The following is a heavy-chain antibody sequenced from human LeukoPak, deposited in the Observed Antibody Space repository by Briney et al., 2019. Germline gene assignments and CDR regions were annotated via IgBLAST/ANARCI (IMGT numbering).Heavy chain of an antibody. D-gene: IGHD3-3*01. J-gene: IGHJ3*02. CDR2: INPNSGGT. Sequence: ASVKVSCKASGYTFTGYYMHWVRQAPGQGLEWMGWINPNSGGTNYAQKFQGRVTMTRDTSISTAYMELSRLRSDDTAVYYCARANLYYDFWSGYYPAGAFDIWGQGTMVTVSS. CDR1: GYTFTGYY. CDR3: ARANLYYDFWSGYYPAGAFDI. V-gene: IGHV1-2*02.